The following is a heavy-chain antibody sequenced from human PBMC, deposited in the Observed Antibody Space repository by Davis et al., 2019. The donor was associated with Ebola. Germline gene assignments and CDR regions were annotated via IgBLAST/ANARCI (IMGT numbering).Heavy chain of an antibody. J-gene: IGHJ6*02. Sequence: PSETLSLTCAVYGGSFSGYYWSWIRQPPGKGLEWIGEINHSGSTNYNPSLKSRVTISVDTSKNQFSLKLSSVTAADTAVYYCASRYGGYYYYGMDVWGQGTTVTVSS. V-gene: IGHV4-34*01. D-gene: IGHD3-10*01. CDR1: GGSFSGYY. CDR3: ASRYGGYYYYGMDV. CDR2: INHSGST.